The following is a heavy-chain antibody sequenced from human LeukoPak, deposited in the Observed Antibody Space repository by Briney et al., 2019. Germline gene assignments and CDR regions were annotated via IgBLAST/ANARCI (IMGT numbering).Heavy chain of an antibody. CDR3: ARGKRTYSSGWYLDY. CDR2: ISSSGSTM. CDR1: GFTFSDYY. D-gene: IGHD6-19*01. Sequence: KPGGSLRLSCAASGFTFSDYYMSWIRQAPGKGLEWVSYISSSGSTMYYADSVKGRFTISRDNAKNSLYLQMNSLRTEDTAVYYCARGKRTYSSGWYLDYWGQGTLVTVSS. J-gene: IGHJ4*02. V-gene: IGHV3-11*01.